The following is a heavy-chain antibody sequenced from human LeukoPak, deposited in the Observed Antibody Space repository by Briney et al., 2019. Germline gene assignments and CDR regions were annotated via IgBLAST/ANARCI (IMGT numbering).Heavy chain of an antibody. J-gene: IGHJ4*02. Sequence: GGSLRLSCAASGFTFSGYWMSWVRQAPGMGLEWVANIKEDGSQKYCVDSVEGRFTISRDNAQNSLYLQMNSLRAEDTAVYYCARDGTSFDYWGQGTLVTVSS. CDR3: ARDGTSFDY. CDR1: GFTFSGYW. CDR2: IKEDGSQK. D-gene: IGHD4-23*01. V-gene: IGHV3-7*01.